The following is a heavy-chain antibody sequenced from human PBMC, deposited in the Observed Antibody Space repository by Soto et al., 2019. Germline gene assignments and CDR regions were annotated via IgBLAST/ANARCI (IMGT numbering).Heavy chain of an antibody. CDR3: ARARITGTTGWFDP. Sequence: QVQLQESGPGLVKPSETLSLTCTVSGGSISSYYWSWIRQPPGKGLEWIGYIYYSGSTNYNPSLKCRVTISVDTSKNQFSLKLSSVTAADTAVYYCARARITGTTGWFDPWGQGTLVTVSS. CDR1: GGSISSYY. V-gene: IGHV4-59*01. D-gene: IGHD1-20*01. J-gene: IGHJ5*02. CDR2: IYYSGST.